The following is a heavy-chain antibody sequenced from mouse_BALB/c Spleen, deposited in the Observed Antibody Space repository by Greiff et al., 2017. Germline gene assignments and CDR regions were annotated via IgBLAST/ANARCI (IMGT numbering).Heavy chain of an antibody. J-gene: IGHJ4*01. CDR1: GYAFSSYW. CDR3: ARFWHYYGSSYPFYYAMDY. V-gene: IGHV1-80*01. D-gene: IGHD1-1*01. Sequence: QVQLQQSGAELVRPGSSVKLSCKASGYAFSSYWMNWVKQRPGQGLEWIGQIYPGDGDTNYNGKFKGKATLTADKSSSTAYMQLSSLTSEDSAVYFCARFWHYYGSSYPFYYAMDYWGQGTSVTVSS. CDR2: IYPGDGDT.